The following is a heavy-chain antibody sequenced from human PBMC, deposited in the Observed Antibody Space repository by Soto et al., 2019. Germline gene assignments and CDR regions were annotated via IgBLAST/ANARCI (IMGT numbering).Heavy chain of an antibody. Sequence: VGSLRLSCAASGFTFSSYSMNWVRQAPGKGLEWVSSISSSSSYIYYADSVKGRFTISRDNAKNSLYLQMNSLRAEDTAVYYCARDNGDYYYGMDVWGQGTTVTVSS. CDR1: GFTFSSYS. V-gene: IGHV3-21*01. J-gene: IGHJ6*02. CDR2: ISSSSSYI. D-gene: IGHD4-17*01. CDR3: ARDNGDYYYGMDV.